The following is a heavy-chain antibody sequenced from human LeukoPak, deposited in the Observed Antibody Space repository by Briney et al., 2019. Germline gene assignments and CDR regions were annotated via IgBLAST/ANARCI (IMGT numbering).Heavy chain of an antibody. D-gene: IGHD3-10*01. CDR2: FYYSGST. Sequence: PSETLSLTCTVSSGSISRYYWNWIRQPPGKGLEWIGYFYYSGSTNYNPSLKSRVTISVDTSKNQFSLKLSSVTAADTAVYYCARDGSVGPRYYYYMDAWGKGTTVTVSS. J-gene: IGHJ6*03. CDR3: ARDGSVGPRYYYYMDA. V-gene: IGHV4-59*01. CDR1: SGSISRYY.